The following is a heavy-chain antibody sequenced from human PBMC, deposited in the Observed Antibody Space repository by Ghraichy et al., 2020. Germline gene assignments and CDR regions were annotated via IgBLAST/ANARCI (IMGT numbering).Heavy chain of an antibody. CDR3: ASITRAGAFDF. J-gene: IGHJ5*01. CDR1: GATLSDYY. D-gene: IGHD4/OR15-4a*01. Sequence: SETLSLTCDVSGATLSDYYFTWIRQPPGKGLEWIGEIDHRGGTDYNPSLQSRVSSSVDTSQNQLSLKLRSVTAADTSVYYCASITRAGAFDFWGHGSLVT. V-gene: IGHV4-34*08. CDR2: IDHRGGT.